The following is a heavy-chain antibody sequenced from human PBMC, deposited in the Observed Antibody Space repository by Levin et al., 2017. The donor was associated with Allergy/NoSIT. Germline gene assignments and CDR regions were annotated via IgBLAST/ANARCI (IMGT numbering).Heavy chain of an antibody. CDR3: ARIDSSGWYLGYFDY. CDR1: GGSISSSSYY. D-gene: IGHD6-19*01. V-gene: IGHV4-39*01. Sequence: ASETLSLTCTVSGGSISSSSYYWGWIRQPPGKGLEWIGSIYYSGSTYYNPSLKSRVTISVDTSKNQFSLKLSSVTAADTAVYYCARIDSSGWYLGYFDYWGQGTLVTVSS. J-gene: IGHJ4*02. CDR2: IYYSGST.